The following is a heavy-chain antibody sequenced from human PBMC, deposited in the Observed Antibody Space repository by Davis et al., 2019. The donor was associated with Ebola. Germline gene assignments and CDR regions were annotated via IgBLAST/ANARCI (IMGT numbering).Heavy chain of an antibody. CDR3: ARESTTYYGMDV. CDR2: IYSGGST. J-gene: IGHJ6*02. V-gene: IGHV3-66*02. CDR1: GFTVSDYY. Sequence: GESLKISCAASGFTVSDYYMHWVRQAPGKGLEWVSVIYSGGSTYYADSVKGRFTISRDNSKNTLYLQMNSLRPEDAALYYCARESTTYYGMDVWGQGTTVTVSS. D-gene: IGHD5/OR15-5a*01.